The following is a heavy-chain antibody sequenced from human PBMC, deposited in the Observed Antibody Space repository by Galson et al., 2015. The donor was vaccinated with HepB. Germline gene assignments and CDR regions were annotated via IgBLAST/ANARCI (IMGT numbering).Heavy chain of an antibody. D-gene: IGHD1-26*01. CDR2: ISYDGSNK. Sequence: SLRLSCAASGFTFSSYAMHWVRQAPGKGLEWVAVISYDGSNKYYADSVKGRFTISRDNSKNTLYLQMNSLRAEDTAVYYCARTVGATRGRRFDYWGQGTLVTVSS. V-gene: IGHV3-30*04. CDR3: ARTVGATRGRRFDY. CDR1: GFTFSSYA. J-gene: IGHJ4*02.